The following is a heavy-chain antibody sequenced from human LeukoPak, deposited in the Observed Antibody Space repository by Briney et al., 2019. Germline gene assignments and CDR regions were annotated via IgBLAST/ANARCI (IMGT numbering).Heavy chain of an antibody. V-gene: IGHV4-59*01. CDR1: GGSISSYY. CDR3: ARVVDTSMIDDAFDI. CDR2: IYHSGTT. J-gene: IGHJ3*02. Sequence: SETLSLTCAVSGGSISSYYWSWIRQPPGKGLEWIGNIYHSGTTNYNPSLYSRVTISVDTSKNQFSLKLSSVTAADTAVYYCARVVDTSMIDDAFDICGQGTMVTVSS. D-gene: IGHD5-18*01.